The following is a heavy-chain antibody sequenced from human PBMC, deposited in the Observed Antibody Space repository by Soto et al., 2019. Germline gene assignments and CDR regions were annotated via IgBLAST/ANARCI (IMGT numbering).Heavy chain of an antibody. CDR2: IXXKANSYAT. CDR3: XXXXXXXXXXXXXGYYMDV. V-gene: IGHV3-73*01. CDR1: GFTFSGSA. J-gene: IGHJ6*03. Sequence: EVQLVESGGGLVQPGGSLKLSCAASGFTFSGSAMHWVRQASGKGLEWXXRIXXKANSYATAYAASVKGRFTISRDDSKNTAYXXXXXXXXXXXXXXXXXXXXXXXXXXXXXGYYMDVWGKGTTVTVSS.